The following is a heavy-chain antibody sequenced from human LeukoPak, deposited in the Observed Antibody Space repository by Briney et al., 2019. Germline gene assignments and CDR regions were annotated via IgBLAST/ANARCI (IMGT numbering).Heavy chain of an antibody. V-gene: IGHV1-24*01. CDR3: ATSSDIVAPRYYYYYGMDV. D-gene: IGHD5-12*01. Sequence: ASVKVSCKASGYTFTGYYLHWVRQAPGKGLEWMGGFDPEDGETIYAQKFQGRVTMTEDTSTDTAYMELSSLRSEDTAVYYCATSSDIVAPRYYYYYGMDVWGQGTTVTVSS. CDR2: FDPEDGET. J-gene: IGHJ6*02. CDR1: GYTFTGYY.